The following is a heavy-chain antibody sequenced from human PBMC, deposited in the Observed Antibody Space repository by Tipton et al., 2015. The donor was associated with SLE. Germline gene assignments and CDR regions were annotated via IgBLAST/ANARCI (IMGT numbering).Heavy chain of an antibody. D-gene: IGHD3-3*01. CDR2: IYYTGSI. V-gene: IGHV4-59*13. J-gene: IGHJ3*01. CDR1: GGSISSFY. Sequence: TLSLTCTVSGGSISSFYWSWIRHPPGKGLEWIGYIYYTGSILYNPSLKSRLTISLDTSKNQFSLKLTSVTAADTAVYYCARALPFNYDFWSGYSTDPFDVWGQGTMVTVSA. CDR3: ARALPFNYDFWSGYSTDPFDV.